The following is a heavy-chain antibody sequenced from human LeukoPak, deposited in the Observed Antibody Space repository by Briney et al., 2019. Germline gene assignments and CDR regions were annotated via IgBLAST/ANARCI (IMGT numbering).Heavy chain of an antibody. J-gene: IGHJ3*02. Sequence: ASVKVSCKASGYTFTGYYMHWVRQAPGQGLEWMGRINPNSVGTNYTQKFQGGVTMTRDTSISTAYMELSRLRSDDTAVYYCARGGRYCTNGVCLMGAFDIWGQGPMVTVSS. D-gene: IGHD2-8*01. V-gene: IGHV1-2*06. CDR2: INPNSVGT. CDR3: ARGGRYCTNGVCLMGAFDI. CDR1: GYTFTGYY.